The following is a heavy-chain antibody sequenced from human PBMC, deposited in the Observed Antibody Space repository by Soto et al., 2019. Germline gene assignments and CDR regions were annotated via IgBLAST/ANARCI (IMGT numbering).Heavy chain of an antibody. J-gene: IGHJ5*02. CDR3: ARIGDSSGYGLQWFDP. Sequence: ASETLSLTCAVYGGSFSGYYWSWIRQPPGKGLEWIAKINHSGTTNYNPSLKSRVTISVDTSKNQFSLKLSSVTAADTAVYYCARIGDSSGYGLQWFDPWGQGTLVTVSS. D-gene: IGHD3-22*01. V-gene: IGHV4-34*01. CDR1: GGSFSGYY. CDR2: INHSGTT.